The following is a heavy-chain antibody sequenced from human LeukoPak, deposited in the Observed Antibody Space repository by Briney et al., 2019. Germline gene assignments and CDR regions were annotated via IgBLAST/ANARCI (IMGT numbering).Heavy chain of an antibody. J-gene: IGHJ5*02. V-gene: IGHV4-39*07. CDR2: IYYSGST. D-gene: IGHD3-9*01. CDR1: GGSISSSSYY. CDR3: ARAVLRYFGGTQGVGVAGGNWFDP. Sequence: PSETLSLTCTVSGGSISSSSYYWGWIRQPPGKGLEWIGSIYYSGSTYYNPSLKSRVTISVDTSKNQFSLKLSSVTAADTAVYYCARAVLRYFGGTQGVGVAGGNWFDPWGQGTLVTVSS.